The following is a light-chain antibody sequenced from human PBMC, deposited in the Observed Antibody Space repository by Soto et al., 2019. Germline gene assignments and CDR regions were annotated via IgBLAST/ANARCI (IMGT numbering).Light chain of an antibody. V-gene: IGKV3-20*01. Sequence: EIVLTQSPATLSLPQGDRVTLSCRASQYLTTRLAWYRHRPGQAPRLLIWDTSNRATGIPDRLSGSGSGTDFTLTISRVEPEDFVVFYCYQYGSTPPTFGQGTKVDIK. CDR1: QYLTTR. CDR3: YQYGSTPPT. CDR2: DTS. J-gene: IGKJ1*01.